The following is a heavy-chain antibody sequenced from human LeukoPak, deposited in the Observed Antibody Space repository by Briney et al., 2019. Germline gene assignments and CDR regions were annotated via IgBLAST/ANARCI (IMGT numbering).Heavy chain of an antibody. D-gene: IGHD3-9*01. J-gene: IGHJ5*02. CDR1: GGSIRSYY. CDR3: AREWWYYDILTGYYKVGWFDP. CDR2: IYYSGST. Sequence: KPSETLSLTCTVSGGSIRSYYWSWIRQPPGKGLEWIAYIYYSGSTNYNPSLKSRVTISVDTSKNQFSLKLSSVTAADTAVYYCAREWWYYDILTGYYKVGWFDPWGQGTLVTVSS. V-gene: IGHV4-59*12.